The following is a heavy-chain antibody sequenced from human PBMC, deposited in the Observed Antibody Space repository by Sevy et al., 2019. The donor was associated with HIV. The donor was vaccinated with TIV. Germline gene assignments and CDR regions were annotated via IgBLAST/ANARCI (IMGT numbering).Heavy chain of an antibody. D-gene: IGHD4-17*01. CDR1: GFTFSSYA. J-gene: IGHJ6*03. Sequence: GGCLRLSCAASGFTFSSYAMSWVRQAPGKGLEWVSAISGSGGSTYYTDSVKGRFTISRDNAKNTLYLQMNSLRAEDTAVYYCAKDGYTTVTTYYYYYYMDVWAKGTTVTVSS. V-gene: IGHV3-23*01. CDR2: ISGSGGST. CDR3: AKDGYTTVTTYYYYYYMDV.